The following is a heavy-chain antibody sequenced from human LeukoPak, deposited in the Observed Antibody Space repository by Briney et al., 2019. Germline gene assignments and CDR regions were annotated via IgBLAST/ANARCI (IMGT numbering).Heavy chain of an antibody. CDR3: ARVVRVRGVIRRGYYFDY. CDR2: IYSGGST. V-gene: IGHV3-66*01. Sequence: GGSERLSCAASGFTVSSNYMSWIRQAPGKGLEWVSVIYSGGSTYYADSVKGRFTISRDNSKNTLYLQMNSLRAEDTAVYYCARVVRVRGVIRRGYYFDYWGQGTLVTVSS. J-gene: IGHJ4*02. D-gene: IGHD3-10*01. CDR1: GFTVSSNY.